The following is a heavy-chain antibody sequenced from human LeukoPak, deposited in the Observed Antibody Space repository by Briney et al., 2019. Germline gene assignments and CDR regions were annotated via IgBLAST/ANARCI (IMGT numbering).Heavy chain of an antibody. J-gene: IGHJ6*02. CDR3: ARNYYERGYYYYYAMDV. Sequence: SQTLSLTCTVSGGSISGGGYYWSWIRQHPGKGLEWIGYIYYSGSTYYNPSLKSRVTISVNTSKNQFSLKLSSVTAADTAVYYCARNYYERGYYYYYAMDVWGQGTTVTVSS. CDR2: IYYSGST. D-gene: IGHD3-22*01. V-gene: IGHV4-31*03. CDR1: GGSISGGGYY.